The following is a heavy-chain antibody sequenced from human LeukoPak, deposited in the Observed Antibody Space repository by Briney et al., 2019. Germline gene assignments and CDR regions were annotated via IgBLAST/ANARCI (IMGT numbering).Heavy chain of an antibody. CDR2: IYYSGST. J-gene: IGHJ4*02. Sequence: SETLSLTCTVSGGSISSSSYYWGWIRQPPGKGLEWIGNIYYSGSTYYNPSLKSRVTISVDTSKNQFSLKLSSVTAADTAVYYCARSGYSRYYFDYWGQGTLVTVSS. V-gene: IGHV4-39*07. D-gene: IGHD5-18*01. CDR3: ARSGYSRYYFDY. CDR1: GGSISSSSYY.